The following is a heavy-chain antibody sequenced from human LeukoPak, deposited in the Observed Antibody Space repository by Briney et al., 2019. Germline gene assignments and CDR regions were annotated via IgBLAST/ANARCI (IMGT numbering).Heavy chain of an antibody. D-gene: IGHD2-15*01. Sequence: GASVKVSCKASGYTFTSYTMHWVRQAPGQRLEWMGWINAGNGNTKYSQKFQGRVTITRDTSAGTAYMELSSLRSEDTAVYYCARDRYCSGGSCYSEGFDYWGQGTLVTVSS. V-gene: IGHV1-3*01. CDR1: GYTFTSYT. J-gene: IGHJ4*02. CDR3: ARDRYCSGGSCYSEGFDY. CDR2: INAGNGNT.